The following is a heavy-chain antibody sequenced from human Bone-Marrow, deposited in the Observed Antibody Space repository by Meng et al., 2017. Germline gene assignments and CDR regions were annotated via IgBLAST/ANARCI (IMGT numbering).Heavy chain of an antibody. CDR3: ARDLDYYDSSGYYYDTGYFDY. J-gene: IGHJ4*02. D-gene: IGHD3-22*01. CDR2: LYYSGSA. CDR1: GGSITSRTYY. Sequence: SETLSLTCTVSGGSITSRTYYWGWIRQPPGKGPEWIGSLYYSGSAFYNPSLTSRVTISVDTSKNQFSLMLSSVTAADTAVYYCARDLDYYDSSGYYYDTGYFDYWGQGTLVTVSS. V-gene: IGHV4-39*07.